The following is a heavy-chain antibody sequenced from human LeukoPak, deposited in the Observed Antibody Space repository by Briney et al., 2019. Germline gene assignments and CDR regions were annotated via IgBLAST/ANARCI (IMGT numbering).Heavy chain of an antibody. CDR1: GGSFSGYY. D-gene: IGHD3-22*01. J-gene: IGHJ4*02. CDR3: ARGPNRYYYDSSGYSDY. Sequence: PSETLSLTCAVYGGSFSGYYWSWIRQPPGKGLEWIGEINHSGSTNYNPSLKSRVTISVDTSKNQFSLKLSSVTAADTAVYYCARGPNRYYYDSSGYSDYWGQGTLVTVSS. V-gene: IGHV4-34*01. CDR2: INHSGST.